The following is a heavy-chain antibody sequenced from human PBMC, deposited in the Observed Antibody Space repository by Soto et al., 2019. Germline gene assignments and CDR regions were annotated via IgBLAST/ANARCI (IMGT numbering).Heavy chain of an antibody. CDR3: ARVIVNWFDH. D-gene: IGHD3-16*02. V-gene: IGHV1-18*04. Sequence: ASVKVSCKASGYTFTSYGISWVRQAPGQGLEWVGWINTYTGDTNYAQRFQGRVTMTTDIPTSTAYMELRSLRSDDTAVYYCARVIVNWFDHWGQGTQVTVSS. CDR1: GYTFTSYG. CDR2: INTYTGDT. J-gene: IGHJ5*02.